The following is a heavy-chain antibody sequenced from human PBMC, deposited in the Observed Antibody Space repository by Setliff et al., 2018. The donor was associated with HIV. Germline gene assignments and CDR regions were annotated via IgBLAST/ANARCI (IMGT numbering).Heavy chain of an antibody. Sequence: VASVKVSCKTSGYTFTVNHLHWVRQAPGQGLEWMGWISAYNGNTNYAQKLQGRVTMTTDTSTSTAYMELRSLRSDDTAVYYCARTIESSGYYYYYYYMDVWGKGTTVTVSS. D-gene: IGHD3-22*01. V-gene: IGHV1-18*04. CDR3: ARTIESSGYYYYYYYMDV. J-gene: IGHJ6*03. CDR1: GYTFTVNH. CDR2: ISAYNGNT.